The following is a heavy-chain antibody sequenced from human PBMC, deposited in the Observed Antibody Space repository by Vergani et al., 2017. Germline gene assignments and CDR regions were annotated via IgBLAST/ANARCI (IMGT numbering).Heavy chain of an antibody. Sequence: QLQLQESGSGLVKPSQTLSLTCAVSGGFISSGGYSWSWIRQPPGKGLEWIGYIYYSGSTYYNPSLKSRVTISVDTSKNQFSLKLSSVTAADTAVYYCASGVYYDSSGYYYYYYGMDVWGQGTTVTVSS. CDR2: IYYSGST. CDR1: GGFISSGGYS. V-gene: IGHV4-30-2*05. CDR3: ASGVYYDSSGYYYYYYGMDV. D-gene: IGHD3-22*01. J-gene: IGHJ6*02.